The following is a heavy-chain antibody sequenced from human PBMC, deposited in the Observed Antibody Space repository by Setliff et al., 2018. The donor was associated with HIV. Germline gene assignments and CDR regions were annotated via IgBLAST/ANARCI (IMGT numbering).Heavy chain of an antibody. V-gene: IGHV4-39*07. J-gene: IGHJ4*02. CDR2: IYYSGNT. D-gene: IGHD3-10*01. CDR3: VREGVRRGLGSGSFRYRAYYFDQ. CDR1: GGSISTSSSY. Sequence: PSETLSLTCTVSGGSISTSSSYWGWIRQPPGKGLEWIGSIYYSGNTYFSPSLKSRITISVDTSKNQFSLNLRSVTAADTAGYYCVREGVRRGLGSGSFRYRAYYFDQWGQGTLVTVSS.